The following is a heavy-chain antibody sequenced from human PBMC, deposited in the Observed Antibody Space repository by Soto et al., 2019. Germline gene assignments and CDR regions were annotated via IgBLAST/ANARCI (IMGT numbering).Heavy chain of an antibody. CDR3: ARDPRLFHDILNGSNYGMDV. CDR2: ISAYNGNT. Sequence: ASVKVSCKASGYTFTTYGISWVRQAPGHGLEWMGWISAYNGNTKYTQNLQGRVTMTTDTSTSTAYLELKSLISDDTAVYYRARDPRLFHDILNGSNYGMDVWGQGTTVTVSS. J-gene: IGHJ6*02. CDR1: GYTFTTYG. D-gene: IGHD3-9*01. V-gene: IGHV1-18*01.